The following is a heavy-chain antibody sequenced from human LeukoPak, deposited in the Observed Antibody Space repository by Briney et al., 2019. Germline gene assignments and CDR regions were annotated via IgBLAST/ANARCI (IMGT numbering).Heavy chain of an antibody. V-gene: IGHV1-8*03. D-gene: IGHD5-18*01. J-gene: IGHJ6*03. CDR1: GYTFTSYD. Sequence: GASVRVSCKASGYTFTSYDINWVRQASGQGLEWMGWMNPNSGNTGYAQKFQGRVTITRNTSISTAYMELSSLRSEDTAVYYCARVGYSYGLGYYMDVWGKGTTVTVSS. CDR2: MNPNSGNT. CDR3: ARVGYSYGLGYYMDV.